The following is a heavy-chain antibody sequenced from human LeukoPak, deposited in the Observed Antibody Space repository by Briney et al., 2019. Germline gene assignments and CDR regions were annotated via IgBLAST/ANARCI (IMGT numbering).Heavy chain of an antibody. D-gene: IGHD3-3*01. CDR1: GFTFSSYA. CDR3: ARVGLRFLEWFDPYYYYGMDV. J-gene: IGHJ6*02. V-gene: IGHV3-23*01. Sequence: GGSLRLSCVASGFTFSSYAMSWVRQAPGKGLEWVSAISGSGGSTYYADSVKGRFTISRDNSKNTLYLQMNSLRAEDTAVYYCARVGLRFLEWFDPYYYYGMDVWGLGTTVTVSS. CDR2: ISGSGGST.